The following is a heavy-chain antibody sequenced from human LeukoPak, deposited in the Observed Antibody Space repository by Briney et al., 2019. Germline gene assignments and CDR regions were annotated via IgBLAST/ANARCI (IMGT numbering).Heavy chain of an antibody. V-gene: IGHV4-59*01. Sequence: SETLSLTFTVSGGSISTYYWSWIRQPPGKGLEWIGYIYYSGSTNYNPSLKSRVTISVDTSKNQFSLKLGSVTAADTAVYYCAKTRDYFDFWGQGXLVTVSS. CDR2: IYYSGST. J-gene: IGHJ4*02. CDR1: GGSISTYY. CDR3: AKTRDYFDF.